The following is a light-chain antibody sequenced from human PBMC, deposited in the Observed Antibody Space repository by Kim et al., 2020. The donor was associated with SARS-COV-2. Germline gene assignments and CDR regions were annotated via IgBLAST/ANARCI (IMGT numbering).Light chain of an antibody. CDR1: SLRSYY. Sequence: VALRQTVRITCQGDSLRSYYATWYQKKPGQAPILVIYGKNNRPSGIPDRFSGSSSGNTASLTITGTQAEDEADYYCNARDSGDKVIFGGGTQLTVL. J-gene: IGLJ2*01. CDR2: GKN. CDR3: NARDSGDKVI. V-gene: IGLV3-19*01.